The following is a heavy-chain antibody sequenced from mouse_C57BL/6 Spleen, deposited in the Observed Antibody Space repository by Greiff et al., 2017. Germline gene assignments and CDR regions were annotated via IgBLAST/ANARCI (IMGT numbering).Heavy chain of an antibody. J-gene: IGHJ2*01. CDR3: ARSSNDEGFDY. CDR1: GYAFSSYW. CDR2: IYPGDGDT. Sequence: QVQLQQSGAELVKPGASVKISCKASGYAFSSYWMNWVKQRPGKGLEWIGQIYPGDGDTNYNGKFKGKATLTADKSSSTAYMQRSSLTSEDSAVYVCARSSNDEGFDYWGQGTTLTVSS. V-gene: IGHV1-80*01.